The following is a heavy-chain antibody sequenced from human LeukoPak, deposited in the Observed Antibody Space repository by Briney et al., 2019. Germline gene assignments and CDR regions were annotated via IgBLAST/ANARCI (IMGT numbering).Heavy chain of an antibody. CDR2: IYSCGST. V-gene: IGHV3-66*03. CDR3: ARVEDVLQHFDY. J-gene: IGHJ4*02. Sequence: GGSLRLSCAASGFTVSSNYMSWVRQAPGKGLEWVSVIYSCGSTYYADSVKGRFTISRDNSKNTLYLQMNSLRAEDTAVYYCARVEDVLQHFDYWGQGTLVTVSS. D-gene: IGHD6-6*01. CDR1: GFTVSSNY.